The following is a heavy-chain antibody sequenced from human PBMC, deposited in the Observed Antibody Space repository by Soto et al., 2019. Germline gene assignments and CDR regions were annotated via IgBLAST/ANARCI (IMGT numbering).Heavy chain of an antibody. V-gene: IGHV3-7*01. CDR3: ATSSAAPGNY. D-gene: IGHD6-13*01. CDR2: IKKDGSDK. J-gene: IGHJ4*02. Sequence: LRLSCAASGFTFSDSWMSWVRQAPGKGLEWVANIKKDGSDKYYVDSVKGRFTVSRDNAVNSLYLQMNSLRAEDTAVYYCATSSAAPGNYWGQGTLVTVSS. CDR1: GFTFSDSW.